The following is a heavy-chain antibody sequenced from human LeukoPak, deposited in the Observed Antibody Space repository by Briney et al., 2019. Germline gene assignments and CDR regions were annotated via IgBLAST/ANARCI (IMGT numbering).Heavy chain of an antibody. CDR2: ISYDGSNE. Sequence: GGSLRLSCAASGFTFSSYGMHWVRQAPGKGLEWVAVISYDGSNEYYADSVKGRFTISRDNSKNTLYLQMNSLRAEDTAVYYCAKDLQDYYYYGMDVWGQGTTVTVSS. J-gene: IGHJ6*02. CDR3: AKDLQDYYYYGMDV. V-gene: IGHV3-30*18. CDR1: GFTFSSYG.